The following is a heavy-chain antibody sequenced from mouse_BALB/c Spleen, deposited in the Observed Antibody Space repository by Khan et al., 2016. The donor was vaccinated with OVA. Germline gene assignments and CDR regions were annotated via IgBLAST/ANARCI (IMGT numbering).Heavy chain of an antibody. J-gene: IGHJ2*01. V-gene: IGHV2-9*02. CDR3: ARNRESDYFDY. Sequence: VELVESGPGLVAPSQSLSITCTVSGFSLNNYGVHWVRQPPGKGLEWLGIIWAGGSTNYNSALMSRLSISKDNSRSQVFLKMNSLQTDDTAMYFCARNRESDYFDYWGQGTTLTVSS. CDR2: IWAGGST. CDR1: GFSLNNYG.